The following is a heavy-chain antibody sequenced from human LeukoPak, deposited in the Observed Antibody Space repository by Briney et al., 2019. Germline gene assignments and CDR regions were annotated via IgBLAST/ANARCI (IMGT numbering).Heavy chain of an antibody. CDR1: GFTFSSYA. CDR3: AKDGPWRELLGY. J-gene: IGHJ4*02. D-gene: IGHD1-26*01. CDR2: ISGSGGST. V-gene: IGHV3-23*01. Sequence: QTGGSLRLSCAASGFTFSSYAMSWVRQAPGKGLEWVVAISGSGGSTDYADSVKGRFTISRDNSKNTLYLQMNSLRAEDTAVYYCAKDGPWRELLGYWGQGTLVTVSS.